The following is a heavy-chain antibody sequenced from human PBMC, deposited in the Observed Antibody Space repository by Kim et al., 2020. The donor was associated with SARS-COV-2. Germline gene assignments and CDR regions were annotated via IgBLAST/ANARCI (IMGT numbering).Heavy chain of an antibody. CDR3: ARGLWGMDV. V-gene: IGHV3-48*02. CDR2: RRSI. Sequence: RRSISYADSVKGRFTISRDDANNSLSLQMNNLRDEDTAVYYCARGLWGMDVWGQGTTVTVSS. J-gene: IGHJ6*02.